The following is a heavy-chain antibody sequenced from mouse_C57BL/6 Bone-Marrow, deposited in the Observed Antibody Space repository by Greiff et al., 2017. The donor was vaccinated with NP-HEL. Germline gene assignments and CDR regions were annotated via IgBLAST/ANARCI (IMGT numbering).Heavy chain of an antibody. CDR1: GFSLTSYG. CDR3: ARHDPIYYSPYGDYAMDY. J-gene: IGHJ4*01. V-gene: IGHV2-6-1*01. Sequence: QVQLKESGPGLVAPSQSLSITCTVSGFSLTSYGVHWVRQPPGKGLEWLVVIWSDGSTTYNSALKSRLSISKDNSKSQVFLKMNSLQTDDTAMYYCARHDPIYYSPYGDYAMDYWGQGTSVTVSS. D-gene: IGHD2-12*01. CDR2: IWSDGST.